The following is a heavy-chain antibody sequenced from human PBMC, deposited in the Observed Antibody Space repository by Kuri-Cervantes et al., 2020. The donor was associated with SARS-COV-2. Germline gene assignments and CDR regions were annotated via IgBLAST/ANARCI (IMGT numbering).Heavy chain of an antibody. V-gene: IGHV3-11*06. Sequence: GESLKISCAASGFTFSDHYMDWIRQAPGKGLEWVSYISSDSSHTNNAESVKGRFTISRDNAKNSLYLQMNSLRAEDTAVYYCARLVFVDAFDIWGQGTMVTVSS. CDR3: ARLVFVDAFDI. J-gene: IGHJ3*02. CDR2: ISSDSSHT. CDR1: GFTFSDHY. D-gene: IGHD2-2*01.